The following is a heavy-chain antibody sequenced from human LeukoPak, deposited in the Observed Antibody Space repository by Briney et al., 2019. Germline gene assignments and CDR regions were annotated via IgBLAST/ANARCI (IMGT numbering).Heavy chain of an antibody. CDR2: ITGRDGTT. J-gene: IGHJ4*02. V-gene: IGHV3-23*01. Sequence: GGSLRLSCAASGFIFTNYAMSWVRQAPGKGLEWVSTITGRDGTTYYADSVRGLFIISRDNSKNMLYLQMNNLRAEDTAVYYCPVLAVTGSDFKWGQGTLVTVS. CDR1: GFIFTNYA. CDR3: PVLAVTGSDFK. D-gene: IGHD6-19*01.